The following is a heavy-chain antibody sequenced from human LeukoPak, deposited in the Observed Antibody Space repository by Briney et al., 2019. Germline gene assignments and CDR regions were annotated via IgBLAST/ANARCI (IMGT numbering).Heavy chain of an antibody. D-gene: IGHD3-10*01. CDR1: GFAFSSYS. V-gene: IGHV3-21*01. Sequence: GGSLRLSCAASGFAFSSYSMNWVRQAPGKGLEWVSSISSSSSYIYYADSVKGRFTISRENAKNSLHLQMYSLGAEDTAVYYCARRITMVRGVISAYYYYGMDVWGQGTTVTVSS. J-gene: IGHJ6*02. CDR3: ARRITMVRGVISAYYYYGMDV. CDR2: ISSSSSYI.